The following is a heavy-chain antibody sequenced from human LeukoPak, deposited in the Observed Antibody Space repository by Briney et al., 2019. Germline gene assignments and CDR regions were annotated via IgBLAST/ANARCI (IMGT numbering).Heavy chain of an antibody. CDR1: GGSISSYY. CDR3: ARRLRSAYTPAIDY. CDR2: INHSGST. V-gene: IGHV4-34*01. D-gene: IGHD2-2*02. J-gene: IGHJ4*02. Sequence: SETLSLTCTVSGGSISSYYWSWIRQPPGKGLEWIGEINHSGSTNYNPSLKSRVTISVDTSKNQFSLKLSSVTAADTAVYYCARRLRSAYTPAIDYWGQGTLVTVSS.